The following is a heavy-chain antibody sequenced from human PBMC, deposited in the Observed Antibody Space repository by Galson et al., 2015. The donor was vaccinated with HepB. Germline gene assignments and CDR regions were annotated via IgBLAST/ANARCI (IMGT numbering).Heavy chain of an antibody. CDR1: GFTVSSNY. D-gene: IGHD6-13*01. Sequence: SLRLSCAASGFTVSSNYMSWVRQAPGKGLEWVSVIYSGGSTYYADSVKGRFTISRDNSKNTLYLQMNSLRAEDTAVYYCARAGIAAAGRFDYWGQGTLVTVSS. CDR2: IYSGGST. CDR3: ARAGIAAAGRFDY. J-gene: IGHJ4*02. V-gene: IGHV3-66*01.